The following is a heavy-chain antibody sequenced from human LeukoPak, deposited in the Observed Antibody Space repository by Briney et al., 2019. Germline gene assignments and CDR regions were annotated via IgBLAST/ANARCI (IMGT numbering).Heavy chain of an antibody. D-gene: IGHD6-13*01. Sequence: PGGSLRLSCAASGFTVSSNYMSWVRQAPGKGLEWVSVIYSGGSTYYADSVKGRFTISRDNSKNTLYLQMNSLRAEDTAIYYCARLHSLAGAGTYDYWGQGTLVTVSS. J-gene: IGHJ4*02. CDR3: ARLHSLAGAGTYDY. CDR1: GFTVSSNY. V-gene: IGHV3-53*01. CDR2: IYSGGST.